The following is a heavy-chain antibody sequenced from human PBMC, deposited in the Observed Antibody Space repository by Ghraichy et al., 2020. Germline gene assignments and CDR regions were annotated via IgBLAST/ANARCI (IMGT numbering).Heavy chain of an antibody. V-gene: IGHV4-59*01. Sequence: SETLSLTCTGSGGSISSYYWSWIRQPPGKGLEWIGYIYYSGSTNYNPSLKSRVTISVDTSKNQFSLKLSSVTAADTAVYYCARVWYYYDSRTHAFDIWGQGTMVTVSS. D-gene: IGHD3-22*01. CDR3: ARVWYYYDSRTHAFDI. CDR2: IYYSGST. J-gene: IGHJ3*02. CDR1: GGSISSYY.